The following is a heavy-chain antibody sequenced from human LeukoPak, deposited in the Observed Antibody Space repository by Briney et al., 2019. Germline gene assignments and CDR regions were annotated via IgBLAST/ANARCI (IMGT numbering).Heavy chain of an antibody. CDR3: ARERRGYYYYYMDV. J-gene: IGHJ6*03. D-gene: IGHD1-1*01. Sequence: SETLSLTCTVSGGSISSGSYYWSWIRQPAGKGLEWIGRIYTSGSTNYNPSLKSRVTISVDTSKNQFSLTLSSVTAADTAVYYCARERRGYYYYYMDVWGKGTTVTVSS. V-gene: IGHV4-61*02. CDR1: GGSISSGSYY. CDR2: IYTSGST.